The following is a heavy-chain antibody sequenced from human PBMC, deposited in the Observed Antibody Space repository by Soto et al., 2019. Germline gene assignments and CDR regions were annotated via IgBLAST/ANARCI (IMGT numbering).Heavy chain of an antibody. CDR1: VYSYTIYP. D-gene: IGHD6-13*01. Sequence: SLNVSCKASVYSYTIYPMHWRSQATGQRLEWMGWINAGNGNTKYSQKFQGRVTITRDTSASTAYMELSSLRSEDTAVYYCARDHVHVSSSSWYWFDPWGQGTLVTVSS. V-gene: IGHV1-3*01. CDR2: INAGNGNT. J-gene: IGHJ5*02. CDR3: ARDHVHVSSSSWYWFDP.